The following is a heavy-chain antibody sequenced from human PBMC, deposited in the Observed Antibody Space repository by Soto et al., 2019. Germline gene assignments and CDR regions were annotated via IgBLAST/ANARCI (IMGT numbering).Heavy chain of an antibody. CDR1: GGSISSGGYS. D-gene: IGHD2-21*02. Sequence: SETLSLTCAVSGGSISSGGYSWSWIRQPPGKGLEWIGYIYHSGSTYYNPSLKSRVTISVDRSKNQFSLKLSSVTAADTAVYFCARGCVNVDCYPPFDYWGQGTSVTVSS. CDR3: ARGCVNVDCYPPFDY. J-gene: IGHJ4*02. V-gene: IGHV4-30-2*01. CDR2: IYHSGST.